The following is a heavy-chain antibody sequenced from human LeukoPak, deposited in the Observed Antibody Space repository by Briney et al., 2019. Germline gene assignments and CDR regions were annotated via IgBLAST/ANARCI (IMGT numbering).Heavy chain of an antibody. CDR3: ARGYYDILTGYPIYFDY. D-gene: IGHD3-9*01. V-gene: IGHV3-20*01. CDR2: INWNGGST. J-gene: IGHJ4*02. Sequence: GGSLRLSCAASGFTFDDYGMSWVRQAPGKGLEWVSGINWNGGSTDYADSVKGRFTISRDNAKNSLYLQMNSLRAEDTALYHCARGYYDILTGYPIYFDYWGQGTLVTVSS. CDR1: GFTFDDYG.